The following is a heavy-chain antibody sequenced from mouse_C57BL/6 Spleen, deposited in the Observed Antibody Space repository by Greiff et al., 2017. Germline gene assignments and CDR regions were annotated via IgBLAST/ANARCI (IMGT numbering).Heavy chain of an antibody. Sequence: QVQLQQPGAELVKPGASVKLSCKASGYTFTSYWMQWVQQRPGQGLELIGEIDPSDSYTNYNQKFKGKATLTVDTSSSTAYMQLSSLTSEDSAVYYCARSWDGYAMDDWGQGTSVTVSS. J-gene: IGHJ4*01. CDR1: GYTFTSYW. V-gene: IGHV1-50*01. CDR3: ARSWDGYAMDD. D-gene: IGHD4-1*01. CDR2: IDPSDSYT.